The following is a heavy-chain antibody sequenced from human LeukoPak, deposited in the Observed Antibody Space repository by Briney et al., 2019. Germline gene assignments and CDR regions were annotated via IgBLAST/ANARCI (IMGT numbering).Heavy chain of an antibody. CDR1: GYTFTSYD. J-gene: IGHJ3*02. CDR3: ARRCSGGSCYGYDAFDI. CDR2: MNPNSGNT. D-gene: IGHD2-15*01. Sequence: ASEKVSCKASGYTFTSYDINWVRQATGQGLEWMGWMNPNSGNTGYAQKFQGRVTITRNTSISTAYMELSSLRSEDTAVYYCARRCSGGSCYGYDAFDIWGQGTLVTVSS. V-gene: IGHV1-8*03.